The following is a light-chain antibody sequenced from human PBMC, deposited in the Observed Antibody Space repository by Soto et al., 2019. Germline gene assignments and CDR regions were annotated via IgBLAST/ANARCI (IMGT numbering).Light chain of an antibody. CDR3: QQYNDWTSIT. Sequence: EILMTHSPATLSVSPGERATFSCRASQSVRSYLAWYQQKPGQAPRLLVSGASTRATGVPARFSGSGSGTEFTLTISSLQSEDFAVYYCQQYNDWTSITFGQGTRLEIK. J-gene: IGKJ5*01. CDR1: QSVRSY. CDR2: GAS. V-gene: IGKV3-15*01.